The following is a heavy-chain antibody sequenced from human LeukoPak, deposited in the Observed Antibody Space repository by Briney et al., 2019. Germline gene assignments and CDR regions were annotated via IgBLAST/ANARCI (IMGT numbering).Heavy chain of an antibody. CDR2: IYYSGST. D-gene: IGHD6-13*01. Sequence: PSETLSLTCTVSGGSISSYYWSWIRQPPGKGLEWIGYIYYSGSTNYNPSLKSRVTISVDTSKNQFSLKLSSVTAAGTAVYYCARETAAAGTHYFDYWGQGTLVTVSS. J-gene: IGHJ4*02. CDR1: GGSISSYY. CDR3: ARETAAAGTHYFDY. V-gene: IGHV4-59*01.